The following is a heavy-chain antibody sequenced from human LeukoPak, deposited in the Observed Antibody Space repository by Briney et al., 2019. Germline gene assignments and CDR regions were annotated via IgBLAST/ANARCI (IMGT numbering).Heavy chain of an antibody. D-gene: IGHD2-2*01. CDR3: ARDHAYRADY. CDR2: INQNESKK. V-gene: IGHV3-7*01. J-gene: IGHJ4*02. Sequence: GGSLRLSCAASGFTFSNDWMCWVRQAPGKGLEWVANINQNESKKYYADSVKGRFTISRDNAKNSLYLQMSSLTAEDAAIYYCARDHAYRADYWGQGTLVTVSS. CDR1: GFTFSNDW.